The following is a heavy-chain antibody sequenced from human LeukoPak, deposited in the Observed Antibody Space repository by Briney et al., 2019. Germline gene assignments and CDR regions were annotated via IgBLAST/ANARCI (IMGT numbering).Heavy chain of an antibody. D-gene: IGHD5-12*01. J-gene: IGHJ4*02. CDR3: ARVSGYDWESSYDY. V-gene: IGHV1-69*06. Sequence: GSSVKVSCKASGGTFSSYAISWVRQAPGQGLEWMGGIIPIFGTTNYAQKFQDRVTITADKSTSTAYMELSSLRSEDTAVYYCARVSGYDWESSYDYWGQGTLVTVSS. CDR2: IIPIFGTT. CDR1: GGTFSSYA.